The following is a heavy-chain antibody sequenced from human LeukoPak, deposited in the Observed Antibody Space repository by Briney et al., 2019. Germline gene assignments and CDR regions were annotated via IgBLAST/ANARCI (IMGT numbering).Heavy chain of an antibody. CDR3: ARDSWYSGSYYTPDGAFDI. CDR2: IKQDGSEK. D-gene: IGHD1-26*01. V-gene: IGHV3-7*01. CDR1: GFTFSSYW. J-gene: IGHJ3*02. Sequence: PGGSLRLSCAASGFTFSSYWMSWVRQAPGKGLEWVANIKQDGSEKYYVDSVKGRFTISRDNAKNSLDLQMNSLRAEDTAMYYCARDSWYSGSYYTPDGAFDIWGQGTKVTVSS.